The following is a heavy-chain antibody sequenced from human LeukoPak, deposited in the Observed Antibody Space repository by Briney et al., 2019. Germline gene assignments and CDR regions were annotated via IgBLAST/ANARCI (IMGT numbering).Heavy chain of an antibody. CDR1: GGSITSYY. J-gene: IGHJ4*02. CDR2: IYYSGST. V-gene: IGHV4-59*01. Sequence: SETLSLTCAVSGGSITSYYWSWIRLPPGKGLEWIGYIYYSGSTNYNPSLKSRVTISVDTSKNQFSLKLYSVTAADTAVYYCARAAYSSSYAAGYWGQGTLVTVSS. CDR3: ARAAYSSSYAAGY. D-gene: IGHD6-6*01.